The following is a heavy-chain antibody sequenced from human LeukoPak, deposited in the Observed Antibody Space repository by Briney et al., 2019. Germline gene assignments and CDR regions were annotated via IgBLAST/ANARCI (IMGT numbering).Heavy chain of an antibody. J-gene: IGHJ6*03. D-gene: IGHD2-2*01. CDR3: AGGVKGGSRVAPAAPLGRLYQYFHMDV. V-gene: IGHV4-34*01. Sequence: SETLSLTCAVSVGSFSASSWSWIRQPPGRGLEWIGEGNHSGSTNYNPSLRSRVTISVDTSNNQFSLKLAYVTAADAAVYYCAGGVKGGSRVAPAAPLGRLYQYFHMDVWGKGTTVTVSS. CDR2: GNHSGST. CDR1: VGSFSASS.